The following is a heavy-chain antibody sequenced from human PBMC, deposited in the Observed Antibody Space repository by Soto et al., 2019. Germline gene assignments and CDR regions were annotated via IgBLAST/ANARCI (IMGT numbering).Heavy chain of an antibody. Sequence: ASVKVSCKASGYTFTSYYMHWVRQAPGQGLGWMGIINPSGGSTSYAQKFQGRVTMTRDTSTSTVYMELSSLRSEDTAVYYCASLRITIFEHYYYYGMDVWGQGTTVTVSS. J-gene: IGHJ6*02. D-gene: IGHD3-3*01. CDR3: ASLRITIFEHYYYYGMDV. CDR1: GYTFTSYY. V-gene: IGHV1-46*01. CDR2: INPSGGST.